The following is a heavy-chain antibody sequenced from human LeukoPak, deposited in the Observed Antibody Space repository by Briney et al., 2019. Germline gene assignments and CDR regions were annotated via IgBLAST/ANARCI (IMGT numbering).Heavy chain of an antibody. J-gene: IGHJ4*02. CDR3: AKASIAAADLHFDY. Sequence: PGGSLRLSCAASGFTFSSYSMKWVRQAPGKGLEWVSSISTGSSYIHYADSVKGRFTISGDNSKNTLYLQMNSLRAEDTAVYYCAKASIAAADLHFDYWGQGTLVTVSS. V-gene: IGHV3-21*01. CDR1: GFTFSSYS. CDR2: ISTGSSYI. D-gene: IGHD6-25*01.